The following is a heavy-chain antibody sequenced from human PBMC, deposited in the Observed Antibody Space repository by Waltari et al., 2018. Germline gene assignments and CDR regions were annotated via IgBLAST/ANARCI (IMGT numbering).Heavy chain of an antibody. V-gene: IGHV3-23*04. CDR1: GFTFSRYS. CDR3: AKERASRYLQWLSGDY. D-gene: IGHD3-3*01. Sequence: VQLVESGGGLVQLGGSLRLSCAHSGFTFSRYSMSWVLQASGKGLEWVSGISGSGGSTYYADSVKGRFTISRDNSKNMLYLQMNGLRAEDTAVYYCAKERASRYLQWLSGDYWGQGTLVTVSS. J-gene: IGHJ4*02. CDR2: ISGSGGST.